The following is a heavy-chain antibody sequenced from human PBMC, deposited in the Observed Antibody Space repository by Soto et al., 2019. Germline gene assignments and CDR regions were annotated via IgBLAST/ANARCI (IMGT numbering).Heavy chain of an antibody. D-gene: IGHD1-1*01. CDR2: FDPEDGET. CDR1: GYTLTELS. Sequence: ASVRVSCKXSGYTLTELSMHWVRQAPGKGLEWMGGFDPEDGETIYAQKFQGRVTMTEDTSTDTAYMELSSLRSEDTAVYYCATESRNPYYYYYGMDVWGQGTTVTVSS. V-gene: IGHV1-24*01. J-gene: IGHJ6*02. CDR3: ATESRNPYYYYYGMDV.